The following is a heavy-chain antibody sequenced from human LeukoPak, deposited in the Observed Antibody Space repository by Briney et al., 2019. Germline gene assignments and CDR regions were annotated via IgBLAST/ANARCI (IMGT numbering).Heavy chain of an antibody. D-gene: IGHD1-1*01. J-gene: IGHJ4*02. Sequence: GGSLRLSCAASGFTFNSFAMSWVRQAPGKGLEWVSTISSRGDRTHYADSVEGRFSISRDNSKNTLYLQMNSLRAEDTAVYYCAWTGFHYWGQGTLVTVSS. CDR2: ISSRGDRT. V-gene: IGHV3-23*01. CDR3: AWTGFHY. CDR1: GFTFNSFA.